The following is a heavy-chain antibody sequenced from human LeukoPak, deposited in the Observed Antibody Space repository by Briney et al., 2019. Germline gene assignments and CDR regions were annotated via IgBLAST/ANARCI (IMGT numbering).Heavy chain of an antibody. CDR3: AKPSGSGVDY. Sequence: PGGSLRLSCAASGFTFSSYRMNWVRQAPGKGLEWVAFIRSDGYHTYYADSVKGRFTITRDNSKNTLYLQMNSLRLEDMAVYYCAKPSGSGVDYWGRGTRVTVSS. CDR2: IRSDGYHT. J-gene: IGHJ4*02. D-gene: IGHD1-26*01. CDR1: GFTFSSYR. V-gene: IGHV3-30*02.